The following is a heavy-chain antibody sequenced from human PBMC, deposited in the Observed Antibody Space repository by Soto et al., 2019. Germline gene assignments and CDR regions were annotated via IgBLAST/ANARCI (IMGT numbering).Heavy chain of an antibody. CDR2: IKQDGSER. V-gene: IGHV3-7*01. CDR3: ASARHIGP. Sequence: GGTLRLSCAASGFTFGNYWMSWVRQAPGKGPEWVANIKQDGSERNYVDSVKGRFTISRDNAENSLYLQMNSLRVEDTGVYYCASARHIGPWGQGTLVTVSS. J-gene: IGHJ5*02. CDR1: GFTFGNYW. D-gene: IGHD2-21*01.